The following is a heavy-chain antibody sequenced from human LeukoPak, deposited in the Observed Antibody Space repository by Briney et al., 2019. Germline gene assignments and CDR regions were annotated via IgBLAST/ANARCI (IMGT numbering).Heavy chain of an antibody. CDR1: GFTFSSYA. CDR2: ISGSGSST. J-gene: IGHJ4*02. Sequence: QTGGSLRLSCAASGFTFSSYAMSWVRQAPGKGLEWVSTISGSGSSTYYADSVKGRFTISRDNSKNTLYLQMNSLRAEDTAVYYCAKDLGFSGYGFRTDWGQGTLVTLSS. D-gene: IGHD3-16*01. V-gene: IGHV3-23*01. CDR3: AKDLGFSGYGFRTD.